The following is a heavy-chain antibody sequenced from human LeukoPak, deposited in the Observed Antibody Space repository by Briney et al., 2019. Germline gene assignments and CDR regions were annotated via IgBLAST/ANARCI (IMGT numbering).Heavy chain of an antibody. D-gene: IGHD5-24*01. CDR1: GYTFTSYG. Sequence: ASVKVSCKASGYTFTSYGISWVRQAPGQGLEWMGWISAYNGNTNYARKLQGRVTMTRDMSTSTFYMEVSSLRSEDTAVYYCARDPNDGHNGNFDYWGQGTLVTVSS. V-gene: IGHV1-18*01. CDR3: ARDPNDGHNGNFDY. CDR2: ISAYNGNT. J-gene: IGHJ4*02.